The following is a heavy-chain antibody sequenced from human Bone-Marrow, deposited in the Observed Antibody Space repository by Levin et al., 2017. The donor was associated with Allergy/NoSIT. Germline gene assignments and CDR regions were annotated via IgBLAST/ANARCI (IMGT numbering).Heavy chain of an antibody. CDR2: ITTTGIYI. J-gene: IGHJ6*02. Sequence: GGSLRLSCATSGFPFSTHGMAWVRQAPGKGLEWVASITTTGIYIHYADSVKGRFTISRDNANNSLSLQMNRLRGEDTAVYYCARAAGAAGRGGLDVWGQGTAVTVSS. CDR3: ARAAGAAGRGGLDV. CDR1: GFPFSTHG. V-gene: IGHV3-21*01. D-gene: IGHD2-15*01.